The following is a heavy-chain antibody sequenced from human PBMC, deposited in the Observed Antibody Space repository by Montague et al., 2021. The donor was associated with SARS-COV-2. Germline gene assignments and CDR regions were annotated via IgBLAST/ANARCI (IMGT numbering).Heavy chain of an antibody. CDR1: GGSISTYY. J-gene: IGHJ3*02. CDR2: IYYSGCT. D-gene: IGHD2-21*02. CDR3: ARHGPFVVVTAIHDTFDI. V-gene: IGHV4-59*08. Sequence: SETLSLTCTVSGGSISTYYWSWIRQPPGKGLEWIGYIYYSGCTNYNPSLKSRVTISVDTSKNQFSLKLSSVTAADTAVYYCARHGPFVVVTAIHDTFDIWGQGTMVTVSS.